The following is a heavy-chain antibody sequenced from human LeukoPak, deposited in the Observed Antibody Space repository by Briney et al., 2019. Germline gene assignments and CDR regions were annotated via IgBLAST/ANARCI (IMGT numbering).Heavy chain of an antibody. CDR2: ISPSSSST. CDR1: GYTFSSYS. CDR3: ARGDSRRPRIAFDI. J-gene: IGHJ3*02. V-gene: IGHV1-46*01. Sequence: ASVKVSCKASGYTFSSYSMHWVRQAPGQGLEWMGIISPSSSSTSHAQKFHGRVTMTRDTSTATVSMEVRSLRSDNTAVYYCARGDSRRPRIAFDIGGQGKRVTVSS. D-gene: IGHD6-13*01.